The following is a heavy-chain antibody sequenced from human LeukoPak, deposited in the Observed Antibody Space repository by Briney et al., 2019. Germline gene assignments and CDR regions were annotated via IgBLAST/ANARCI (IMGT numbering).Heavy chain of an antibody. V-gene: IGHV4-30-4*01. D-gene: IGHD2-15*01. Sequence: KPSQTLSLTCTVSGGSISSGDYYWSWIRQPPGKGLEWIGYIYYSGSTYYNPSLKSRVTISVDTSKNHFSLKLSSVTAADTAVYYCARGPLMVVAATVWFDPWGQGTLVTVSS. CDR1: GGSISSGDYY. CDR2: IYYSGST. J-gene: IGHJ5*02. CDR3: ARGPLMVVAATVWFDP.